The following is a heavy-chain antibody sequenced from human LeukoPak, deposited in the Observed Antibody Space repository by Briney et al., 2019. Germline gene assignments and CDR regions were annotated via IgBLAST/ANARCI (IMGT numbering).Heavy chain of an antibody. V-gene: IGHV4-4*07. CDR2: IYTSGST. J-gene: IGHJ4*02. CDR3: ARATYCSSTSCYQDY. CDR1: GGSISSYC. D-gene: IGHD2-2*01. Sequence: SETLSLTCTVSGGSISSYCWSWIRQPAGKGLEWIGRIYTSGSTNYNPSLKSRVTMSVDTSKNQFSLKLSSVTAADTAVYHCARATYCSSTSCYQDYWGQGTLVTVSS.